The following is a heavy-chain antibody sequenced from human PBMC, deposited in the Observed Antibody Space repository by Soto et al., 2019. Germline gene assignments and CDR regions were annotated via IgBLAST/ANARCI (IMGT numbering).Heavy chain of an antibody. Sequence: QVQLVESGGGVLQPGRSLRLSCAASGFTFSSYAMHWVRRAPGKGLEWMAVMSYDGSNKYYADSVKGRFTISRDNSKNTLYLQMNSLRPEDTALYYCARDGGAYWGQGTLVIVSS. CDR1: GFTFSSYA. V-gene: IGHV3-30-3*01. CDR2: MSYDGSNK. D-gene: IGHD3-16*01. CDR3: ARDGGAY. J-gene: IGHJ4*02.